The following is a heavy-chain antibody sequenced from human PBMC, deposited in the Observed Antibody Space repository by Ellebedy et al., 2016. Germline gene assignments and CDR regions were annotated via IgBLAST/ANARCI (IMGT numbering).Heavy chain of an antibody. Sequence: GGSLRLSCAASGFTVSNNYMSWVRQAPGKGLEWVSVIYSGGSTYYADSVKGRFTISRDNSKNTLYLQMNSLRPEDTAVYYCARDPIMIAFGGALDYWGQGSLVTVSS. CDR1: GFTVSNNY. CDR3: ARDPIMIAFGGALDY. V-gene: IGHV3-53*05. CDR2: IYSGGST. J-gene: IGHJ4*02. D-gene: IGHD3-16*01.